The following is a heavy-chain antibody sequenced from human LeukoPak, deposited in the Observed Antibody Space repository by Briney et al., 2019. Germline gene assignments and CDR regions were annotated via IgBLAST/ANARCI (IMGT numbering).Heavy chain of an antibody. CDR3: TRGYCSGGSCYSGSFGDV. CDR2: ISGSGGST. Sequence: GGFLRLSCAASGFTFSSYAMSWVRQAPGKGLEWVSAISGSGGSTYYADSVKGRFTISRDNAENTLYLQMNSLRVEDTAVYYCTRGYCSGGSCYSGSFGDVWGKGTTVTISS. V-gene: IGHV3-23*01. D-gene: IGHD2-15*01. J-gene: IGHJ6*04. CDR1: GFTFSSYA.